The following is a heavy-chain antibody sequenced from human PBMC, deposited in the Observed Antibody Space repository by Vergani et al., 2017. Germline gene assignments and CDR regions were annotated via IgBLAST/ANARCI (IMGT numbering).Heavy chain of an antibody. CDR1: GGTFSSYA. D-gene: IGHD3-22*01. Sequence: QVQLVQSGAEVKKPGSSVKVSCKASGGTFSSYAISWVRQAPGQGLEWMGGIIPIFGTANYAQKFQGRVTITADESTSTAYMELSSLRSEDTAVYYCARKDSSGYYTYYYYGMDVWGQGTTVTVSS. CDR3: ARKDSSGYYTYYYYGMDV. V-gene: IGHV1-69*01. J-gene: IGHJ6*02. CDR2: IIPIFGTA.